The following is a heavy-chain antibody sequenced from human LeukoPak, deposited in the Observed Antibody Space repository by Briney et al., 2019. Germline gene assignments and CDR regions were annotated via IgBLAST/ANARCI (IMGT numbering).Heavy chain of an antibody. CDR1: GFTFTSSA. J-gene: IGHJ6*02. Sequence: SVKVSCKASGFTFTSSAVQWVRQARGQRLEWIGWIVVGSGNTNYAQKFQERVTITRDMSTSTAYMELSGLRSEDTAVYYCAADLWFGELHYYGMDVWGQGTTVTVFS. CDR3: AADLWFGELHYYGMDV. CDR2: IVVGSGNT. D-gene: IGHD3-10*01. V-gene: IGHV1-58*01.